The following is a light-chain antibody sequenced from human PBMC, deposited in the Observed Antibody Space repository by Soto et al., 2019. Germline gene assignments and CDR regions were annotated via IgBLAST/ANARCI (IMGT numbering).Light chain of an antibody. CDR2: DAS. CDR1: QTIGAN. V-gene: IGKV1-5*01. J-gene: IGKJ4*01. CDR3: QQYDDYPLT. Sequence: DIQMTQSPCDRAASVGDRGTSTSMASQTIGANLTWYRQKPGKAPTLLIYDASTLESGVPSRFSGSGSGTEFTLTISSLQADDFATYFCQQYDDYPLTFGGGTKVDI.